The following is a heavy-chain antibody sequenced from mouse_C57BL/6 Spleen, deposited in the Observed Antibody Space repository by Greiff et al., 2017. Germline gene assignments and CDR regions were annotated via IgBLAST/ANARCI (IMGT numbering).Heavy chain of an antibody. CDR3: ARSLNWDEGIYYYAMDY. CDR1: GYSFTDYN. CDR2: INPNYGTT. Sequence: EVQLQQSGPELVKPGASVKISCKASGYSFTDYNMNWVKQSNGKSLEWIGVINPNYGTTSYNQKFKGKATLTVDQSSSTAYMQLNSLTSEDSAVYYGARSLNWDEGIYYYAMDYWGQGTSVTVSS. V-gene: IGHV1-39*01. J-gene: IGHJ4*01. D-gene: IGHD4-1*02.